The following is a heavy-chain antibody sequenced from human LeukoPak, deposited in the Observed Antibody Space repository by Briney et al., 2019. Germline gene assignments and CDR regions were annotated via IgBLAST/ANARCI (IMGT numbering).Heavy chain of an antibody. CDR1: GASIRSGDYY. J-gene: IGHJ3*02. D-gene: IGHD2-15*01. V-gene: IGHV4-30-4*01. CDR3: ARGCSGGSCYGAFDI. Sequence: PSQTLSLTCTVSGASIRSGDYYWRWIRQPPGKGLEWIGYIYDSGSTYYNPSLKSRITISVDTSENRFSLKLSSVTATDTAVYYCARGCSGGSCYGAFDIWGQGTMVTVSS. CDR2: IYDSGST.